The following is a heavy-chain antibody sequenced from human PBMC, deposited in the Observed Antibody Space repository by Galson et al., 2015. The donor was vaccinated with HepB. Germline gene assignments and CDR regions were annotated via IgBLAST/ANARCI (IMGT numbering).Heavy chain of an antibody. D-gene: IGHD3-22*01. V-gene: IGHV3-48*02. CDR3: AREAYYYDSSGYYHLFDY. CDR2: ISSSSSTI. CDR1: GFTFSSYS. Sequence: SLRLSCAASGFTFSSYSMNWVRQAPGKGLEWVSYISSSSSTIYYADSVKGRFTISRDNAKNSLYLQMNSLRDEDTAVYYCAREAYYYDSSGYYHLFDYWGQGTLVTVSS. J-gene: IGHJ4*02.